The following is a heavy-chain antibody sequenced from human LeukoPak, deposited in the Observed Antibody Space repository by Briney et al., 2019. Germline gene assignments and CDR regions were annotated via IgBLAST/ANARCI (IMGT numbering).Heavy chain of an antibody. CDR2: ISSTSGTK. J-gene: IGHJ3*02. CDR3: ARALYDSSDSDAFDI. Sequence: GGSLRLSCAASRFTVSNNYMSWVRQAPGKGLEWVSYISSTSGTKDYADSVKGRFTISRDSAKNSLYLQMNSLRAEDTAVYYCARALYDSSDSDAFDIWGQGTMVTVSS. CDR1: RFTVSNNY. V-gene: IGHV3-11*04. D-gene: IGHD3-22*01.